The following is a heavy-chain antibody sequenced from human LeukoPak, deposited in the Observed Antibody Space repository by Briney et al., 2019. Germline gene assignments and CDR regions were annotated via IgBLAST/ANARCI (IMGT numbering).Heavy chain of an antibody. V-gene: IGHV3-23*01. CDR3: AKGVGTNKGGYYFDY. CDR2: ISGSGGST. D-gene: IGHD1-26*01. Sequence: GGSLRLSCAASGFTFNSYAMTWVRQAPGKGLDWVSSISGSGGSTYYADSVKGRFTISRDSSKNTLYLQMNSLRAEDTAVYYCAKGVGTNKGGYYFDYWGQGTPVTVSS. J-gene: IGHJ4*02. CDR1: GFTFNSYA.